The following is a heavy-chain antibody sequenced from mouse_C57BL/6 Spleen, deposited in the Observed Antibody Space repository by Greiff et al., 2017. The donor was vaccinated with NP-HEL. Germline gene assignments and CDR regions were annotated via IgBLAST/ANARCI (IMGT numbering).Heavy chain of an antibody. CDR2: INPYNGGT. V-gene: IGHV1-19*01. Sequence: VHVKQSGPVLVKPGASVKMSCKASGYTFTDYYMNWVKQSHGKSLEWIGVINPYNGGTSYNQKFKGKATLTVDKSSSTAYMELNSLTSEDSAVYYCARRGVTTGYYFDYWGQGTTLTVSS. D-gene: IGHD2-2*01. CDR3: ARRGVTTGYYFDY. CDR1: GYTFTDYY. J-gene: IGHJ2*01.